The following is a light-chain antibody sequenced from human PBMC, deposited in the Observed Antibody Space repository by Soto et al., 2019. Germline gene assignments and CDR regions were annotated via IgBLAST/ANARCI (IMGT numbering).Light chain of an antibody. CDR1: QNINSY. CDR3: QQRFSWPRT. J-gene: IGKJ4*01. Sequence: EIVLTQTPATLSLSPGEGATLSCRASQNINSYLAWYQQKPGQAPRLLIYDASHRATGIPARLSGSESGTDFTLTISSLEPEDFAVYYCQQRFSWPRTFGGGTKVEIQ. CDR2: DAS. V-gene: IGKV3-11*01.